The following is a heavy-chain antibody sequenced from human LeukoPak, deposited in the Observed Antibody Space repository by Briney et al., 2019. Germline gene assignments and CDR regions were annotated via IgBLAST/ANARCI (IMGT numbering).Heavy chain of an antibody. V-gene: IGHV3-48*03. CDR3: ARGVGSSWPGWFDP. Sequence: GGSLRLSCAASGFTFSNYELNWIRQAPGKGLEWVSYISHSGRTIYSADSVKGRFTISRDNAKNSLYLQMNSLRAEDTAVYYCARGVGSSWPGWFDPWGQGTLVTVSS. CDR1: GFTFSNYE. J-gene: IGHJ5*02. D-gene: IGHD6-13*01. CDR2: ISHSGRTI.